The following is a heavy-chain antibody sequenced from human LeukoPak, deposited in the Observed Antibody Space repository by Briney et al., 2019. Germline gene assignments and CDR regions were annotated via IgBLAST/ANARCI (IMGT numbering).Heavy chain of an antibody. CDR2: ISAYNGNT. Sequence: ASVKVSCKASGYTFTSYCMHWVRQAPGQGLEWMGWISAYNGNTNYAQKLQGRVTMTTDTSTSTAYMELRSLRSDDTAVYYCARGNYDSSGYYFHFDYWGQGTLVTVSS. V-gene: IGHV1-18*04. D-gene: IGHD3-22*01. CDR3: ARGNYDSSGYYFHFDY. CDR1: GYTFTSYC. J-gene: IGHJ4*02.